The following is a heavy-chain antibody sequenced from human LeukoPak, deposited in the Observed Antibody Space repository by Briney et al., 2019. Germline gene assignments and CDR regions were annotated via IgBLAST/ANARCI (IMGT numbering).Heavy chain of an antibody. D-gene: IGHD3-22*01. V-gene: IGHV3-7*01. CDR3: ATDPRDSYDSKPTGSYFDY. CDR1: GFTFSGYW. Sequence: PGGSLRLSCEASGFTFSGYWMTWVRQAPGKGLEWVANRKQDGSEKYYVDSVKGRFTISRDNSKNSLYLQMNSLRAEDTAVYYCATDPRDSYDSKPTGSYFDYWGQGTLVTVSS. CDR2: RKQDGSEK. J-gene: IGHJ4*02.